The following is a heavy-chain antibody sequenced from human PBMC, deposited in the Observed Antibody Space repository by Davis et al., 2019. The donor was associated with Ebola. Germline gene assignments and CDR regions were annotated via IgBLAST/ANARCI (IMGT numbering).Heavy chain of an antibody. CDR2: IYYSGST. D-gene: IGHD5-18*01. J-gene: IGHJ6*02. Sequence: AWVRQPPGKGLAWIGNIYYSGSTYYNPSLKSRVTISVDTSKNQFSLRLSSVTAADTAMYYCARGHSYGSMVYGMDVWGQGTTVTVSS. CDR3: ARGHSYGSMVYGMDV. V-gene: IGHV4-39*01.